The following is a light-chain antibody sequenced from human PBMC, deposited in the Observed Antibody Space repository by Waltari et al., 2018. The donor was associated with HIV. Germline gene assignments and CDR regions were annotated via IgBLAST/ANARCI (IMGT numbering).Light chain of an antibody. CDR2: TNN. CDR1: SSNIGNNP. Sequence: QSVMTPPPSASGTPGQSVTIPCSGSSSNIGNNPVNWYQQLPGTAPKLLIYTNNQRPSGVPDRFSGSRSGTSASLAISGLQSEDEADYYCAAWDDSLSGVVFGGGTKLTVL. J-gene: IGLJ2*01. V-gene: IGLV1-44*01. CDR3: AAWDDSLSGVV.